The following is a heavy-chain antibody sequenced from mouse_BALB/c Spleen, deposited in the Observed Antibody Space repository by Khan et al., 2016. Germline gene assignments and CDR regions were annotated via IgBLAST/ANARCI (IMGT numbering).Heavy chain of an antibody. Sequence: EVQLQESGPGLVKPSQSLSLTCSVTGYSITSGYGWNWIRQFPGNKLEWMGYISYSGSTYYNPSLKSRISIPRETSKNQFFLQVNAVTTEDTATYYGARKARIKYWGQGTTLTVSS. D-gene: IGHD3-2*02. V-gene: IGHV3-2*02. CDR3: ARKARIKY. CDR1: GYSITSGYG. CDR2: ISYSGST. J-gene: IGHJ2*01.